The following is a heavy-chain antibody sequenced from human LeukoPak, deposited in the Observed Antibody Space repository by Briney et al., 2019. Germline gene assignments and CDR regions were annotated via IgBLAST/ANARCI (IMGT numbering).Heavy chain of an antibody. J-gene: IGHJ3*02. D-gene: IGHD3-3*01. CDR3: AKYIKPGSLIRGDAFDI. Sequence: GGSLRLSCAASGFTCSTYAMSWVRQAPGMGLEWVSDISGSGGSTYYADSVKGRFTISRDNSKNTLYLQMNSLRAQDTAVYYCAKYIKPGSLIRGDAFDIWGQGTMVTVSS. CDR1: GFTCSTYA. V-gene: IGHV3-23*01. CDR2: ISGSGGST.